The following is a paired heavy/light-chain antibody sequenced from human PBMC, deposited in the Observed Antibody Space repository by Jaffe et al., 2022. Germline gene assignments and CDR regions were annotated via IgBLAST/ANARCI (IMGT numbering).Light chain of an antibody. CDR1: QSISSSY. CDR3: QHYGSSPPIT. V-gene: IGKV3-20*01. CDR2: GAS. J-gene: IGKJ5*01. Sequence: EIVLTQSPGTLSLSPGERATLSCRASQSISSSYLAWYQQKAGQAPRLLIYGASSRATGIPDRFSGSGSGTDFTLTINRLEPEDFAVYYCQHYGSSPPITFGQGTRLEIK.
Heavy chain of an antibody. CDR3: ARSQYSSSWFSSYDNPPSYNSYYFMDV. Sequence: QVQLVQSGAEVKKPGSSVKVSCKASGGTFSSYAISWVRQAPGQGLEWMGGIIPIFGTANYVQKFQDRVTITTDESTSTAYMEMSSLRSEDTAVYYCARSQYSSSWFSSYDNPPSYNSYYFMDVWGKGTTVTVSS. CDR2: IIPIFGTA. CDR1: GGTFSSYA. D-gene: IGHD6-13*01. J-gene: IGHJ6*03. V-gene: IGHV1-69*05.